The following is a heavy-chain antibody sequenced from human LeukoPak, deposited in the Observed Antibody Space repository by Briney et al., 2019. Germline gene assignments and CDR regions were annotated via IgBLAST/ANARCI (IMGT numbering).Heavy chain of an antibody. J-gene: IGHJ4*02. V-gene: IGHV3-21*01. Sequence: GGSLRLSCAASGFTFSSYSMNWVRQAPGKGLEWVSSISSSSSYIYYADSVKGRLTTSRDNAKNSLYLQMNSLRAEDTAVYYCAREDRSWYYDFWSGPRDFDYWGQGTLVTVSS. CDR3: AREDRSWYYDFWSGPRDFDY. CDR2: ISSSSSYI. CDR1: GFTFSSYS. D-gene: IGHD3-3*01.